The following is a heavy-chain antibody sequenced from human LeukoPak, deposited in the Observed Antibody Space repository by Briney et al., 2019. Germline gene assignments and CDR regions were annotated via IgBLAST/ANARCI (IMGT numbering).Heavy chain of an antibody. CDR3: ARHGSSYSFDY. CDR2: LYDSGSP. V-gene: IGHV4-59*08. D-gene: IGHD6-13*01. CDR1: GDSISSYY. Sequence: SETLSLTCTVSGDSISSYYWSWIRQPPGKGLEWIGFLYDSGSPNYNPSLKSRVTVSVDTSKNEFSLKLSSVTAADTAVYYCARHGSSYSFDYWGQGTLVTVPS. J-gene: IGHJ4*02.